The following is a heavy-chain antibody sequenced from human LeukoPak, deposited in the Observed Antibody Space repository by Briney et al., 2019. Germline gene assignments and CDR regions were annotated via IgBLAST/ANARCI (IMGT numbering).Heavy chain of an antibody. CDR1: GFTVSSNY. CDR2: IYSGGST. CDR3: ARDYYDWVGSGSYWGY. J-gene: IGHJ4*02. Sequence: GGSLRLSCAASGFTVSSNYMSWVRQAPGKGLEWVSVIYSGGSTYYADSVKGRLTISRDNSKNTLYLQMNSLRAEDTAVYYCARDYYDWVGSGSYWGYWGKETLVTVPS. V-gene: IGHV3-66*01. D-gene: IGHD3-10*01.